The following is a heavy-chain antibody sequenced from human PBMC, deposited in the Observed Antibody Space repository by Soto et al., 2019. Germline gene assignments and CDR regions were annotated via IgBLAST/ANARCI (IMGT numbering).Heavy chain of an antibody. CDR1: GFTFSSYA. D-gene: IGHD3-3*01. J-gene: IGHJ6*02. CDR2: ISGSGGST. V-gene: IGHV3-23*01. Sequence: GGSLRLSCAASGFTFSSYAMSWVRQAPGKGLEWVSAISGSGGSTYYADSVKGRFTISRDNSKNTLYLQMNSLRAEDTAVYYCAKGPYYDFWSGYQTLPKDNYYGMDVWGQGTTVTVSS. CDR3: AKGPYYDFWSGYQTLPKDNYYGMDV.